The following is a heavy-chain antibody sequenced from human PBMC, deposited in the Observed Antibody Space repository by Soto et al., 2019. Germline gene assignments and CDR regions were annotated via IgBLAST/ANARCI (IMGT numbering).Heavy chain of an antibody. V-gene: IGHV1-69*13. CDR3: ARVQIDTSVEYQYSDY. CDR1: GGTFSSYA. CDR2: IIPLFGTA. J-gene: IGHJ4*01. Sequence: SVKVSCKASGGTFSSYAISWVRQAPGQGLEWMRGIIPLFGTANYAQKLQGRVTINPDYPKITAYMXLRSMRSDDTAVYYCARVQIDTSVEYQYSDYWG. D-gene: IGHD2-2*01.